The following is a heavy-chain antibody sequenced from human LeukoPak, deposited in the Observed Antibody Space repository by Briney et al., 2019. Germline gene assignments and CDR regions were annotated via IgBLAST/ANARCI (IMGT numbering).Heavy chain of an antibody. CDR1: GFTMSNNA. J-gene: IGHJ6*03. V-gene: IGHV3-21*01. CDR2: INGGNSDT. CDR3: ARDPLWGARLYYMDV. D-gene: IGHD3-10*01. Sequence: GGSLRLSCAASGFTMSNNAMSWVRQAPGKGLEWVSAINGGNSDTNYAESVKGRFTVSRDNAKNSLDLQMNSLRAEDTAVYYCARDPLWGARLYYMDVWGKGTTVTVSS.